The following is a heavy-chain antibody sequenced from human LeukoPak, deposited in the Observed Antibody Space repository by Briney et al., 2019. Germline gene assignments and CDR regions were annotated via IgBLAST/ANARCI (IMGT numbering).Heavy chain of an antibody. CDR1: GDSVSSNSAA. V-gene: IGHV6-1*01. D-gene: IGHD1-26*01. J-gene: IGHJ4*02. CDR3: ARQGSGSLDY. Sequence: SQTLSLTCAISGDSVSSNSAAWNWIRQSPSRGLEWLGRTYRTSRWYNDYAVSVKSRITINPDTSKNQSSLKLSSVTAADTAVYYCARQGSGSLDYWGQGTLVTVSS. CDR2: TYRTSRWYN.